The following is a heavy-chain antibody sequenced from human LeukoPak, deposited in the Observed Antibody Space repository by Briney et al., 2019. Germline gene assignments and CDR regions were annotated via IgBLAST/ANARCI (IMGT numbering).Heavy chain of an antibody. Sequence: SVKVSCKASGGTSSSYAISWVRQAPGQGLEWMGGIIPIFGTANYAQKFQGRVTITADESTSTAYMELSSLRSEDTAVYYCARVEEYYDILTGYVYWGQGTLVTVSS. CDR2: IIPIFGTA. D-gene: IGHD3-9*01. CDR1: GGTSSSYA. CDR3: ARVEEYYDILTGYVY. V-gene: IGHV1-69*13. J-gene: IGHJ4*02.